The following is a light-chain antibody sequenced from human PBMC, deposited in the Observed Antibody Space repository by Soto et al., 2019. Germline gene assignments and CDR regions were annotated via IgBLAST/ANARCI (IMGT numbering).Light chain of an antibody. CDR1: SSDVGGYNF. J-gene: IGLJ1*01. Sequence: QSVLTQPASVSGSPGQSIAISCTGTSSDVGGYNFVSWYQQHPGNAPKLILYDVTNRPSWVSDRFSGSKSGNTASLTISGLQADDEADYYCISYTTSSTYVFGTGTKLTVL. V-gene: IGLV2-14*01. CDR3: ISYTTSSTYV. CDR2: DVT.